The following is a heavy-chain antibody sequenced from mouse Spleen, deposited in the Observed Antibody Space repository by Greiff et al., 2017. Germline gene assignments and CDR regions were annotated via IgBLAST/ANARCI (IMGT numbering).Heavy chain of an antibody. J-gene: IGHJ4*01. Sequence: EVKLVESGGGLVQPGRSLRLSCATSGFTFSDFYMEWVRQAPGKGLEWIAASRNKANDYTTEYSASVKGRFIVSRDTSQSILYLQMNALRAEDTAIDYGARDAIYGNPDYWGQGTSVTVSS. CDR2: SRNKANDYTT. CDR1: GFTFSDFY. CDR3: ARDAIYGNPDY. V-gene: IGHV7-1*01. D-gene: IGHD2-1*01.